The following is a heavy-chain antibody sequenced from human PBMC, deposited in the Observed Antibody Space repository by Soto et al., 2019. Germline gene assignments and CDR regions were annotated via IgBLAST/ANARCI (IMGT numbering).Heavy chain of an antibody. CDR3: VRSKGGYSYGTPFDY. J-gene: IGHJ4*02. V-gene: IGHV3-9*01. CDR2: ISWNSGNI. CDR1: GFTFDDYA. D-gene: IGHD5-18*01. Sequence: EVQLEESGGALVQPGRSLRLSCAASGFTFDDYAMHWVRQVLGKGLEWVSRISWNSGNIGYADSVKGRFTTSRDNAKNSLYLQMNSLRHEDTALYYCVRSKGGYSYGTPFDYWGQGTLVTVSS.